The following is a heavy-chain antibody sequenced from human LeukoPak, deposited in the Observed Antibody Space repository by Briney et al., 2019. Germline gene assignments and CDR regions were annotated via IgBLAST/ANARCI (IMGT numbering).Heavy chain of an antibody. CDR1: GFTFSSYS. D-gene: IGHD6-19*01. Sequence: GGSLRLSCAASGFTFSSYSMNWVRQAPGKGLEWVSSISSSSSYIYYADSVKGRFTISRDNSKNTVYLQMNSLRAEDTAVYYCAKTTTGYSSGRFPGWPVDYWGQGTLVTVSS. J-gene: IGHJ4*02. V-gene: IGHV3-21*04. CDR2: ISSSSSYI. CDR3: AKTTTGYSSGRFPGWPVDY.